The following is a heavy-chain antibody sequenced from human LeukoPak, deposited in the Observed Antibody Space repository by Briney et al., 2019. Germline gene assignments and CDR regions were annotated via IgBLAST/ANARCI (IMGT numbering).Heavy chain of an antibody. Sequence: SETLSLTCTVSGGSISSNYWSWIRQPAGKGLEWIGRIYTSGSTNYNPSLKSRVTMSVDTSKKQFSLKLSSVTAADTAVYYCAREYSTGWYGGSFDPWGQGTLVIVSS. V-gene: IGHV4-4*07. J-gene: IGHJ5*02. D-gene: IGHD6-19*01. CDR1: GGSISSNY. CDR2: IYTSGST. CDR3: AREYSTGWYGGSFDP.